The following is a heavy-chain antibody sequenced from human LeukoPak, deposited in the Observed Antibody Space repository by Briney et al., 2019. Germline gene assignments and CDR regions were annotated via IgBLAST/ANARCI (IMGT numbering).Heavy chain of an antibody. CDR2: INHSGST. CDR1: GGSFSGYY. CDR3: ARGRRPNYYYYYYMDV. Sequence: SETLSLTCAVYGGSFSGYYWSWIRQPPGKGLEWIGEINHSGSTNYNPSLKSRVTISVDTSKNQFSLKLSSVTAADTAVYYCARGRRPNYYYYYYMDVWGKGTTVTVSS. V-gene: IGHV4-34*01. J-gene: IGHJ6*03.